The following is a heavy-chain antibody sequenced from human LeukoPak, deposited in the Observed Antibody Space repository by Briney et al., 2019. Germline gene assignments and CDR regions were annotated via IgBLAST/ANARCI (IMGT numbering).Heavy chain of an antibody. CDR2: FQNSGTT. CDR1: GGSINYYY. V-gene: IGHV4-4*07. J-gene: IGHJ4*02. D-gene: IGHD1-20*01. Sequence: PSETLSLTCNVSGGSINYYYWNWIRQAAGKGLEWIGRFQNSGTTNYNPSLKSRVTMSVDTSKNQFSLKLSSVTAADTAVYYCARRITGTLAPFDYWAQGTLVTVSS. CDR3: ARRITGTLAPFDY.